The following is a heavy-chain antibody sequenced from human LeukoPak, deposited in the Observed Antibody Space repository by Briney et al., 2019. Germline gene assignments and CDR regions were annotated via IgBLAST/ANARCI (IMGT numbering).Heavy chain of an antibody. D-gene: IGHD4-17*01. Sequence: PGGSLRLSCAASGFTFRIYAMSWVRQAPGKGLEWVSAIRGSGGSTYYADSVKSRFTISRDNSKNTLYLQMNSLRAEDTAVYYCAKLLNDYGDYYFDYWGQGTLVTVSS. J-gene: IGHJ4*02. CDR3: AKLLNDYGDYYFDY. V-gene: IGHV3-23*01. CDR2: IRGSGGST. CDR1: GFTFRIYA.